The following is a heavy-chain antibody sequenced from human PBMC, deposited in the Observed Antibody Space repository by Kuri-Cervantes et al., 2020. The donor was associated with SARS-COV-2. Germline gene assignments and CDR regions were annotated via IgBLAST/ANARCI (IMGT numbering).Heavy chain of an antibody. CDR3: AKPATVTTRYWFDP. D-gene: IGHD4-11*01. V-gene: IGHV3-23*01. J-gene: IGHJ5*02. Sequence: GESLKISCAASGFTFSSYAMSWVRQAPGKGLEWVSAISGSGGSTYYADSVKGRFTISRDNSKNTLYLQMNSLRAEDTAVYHCAKPATVTTRYWFDPWGQGALVTVSS. CDR2: ISGSGGST. CDR1: GFTFSSYA.